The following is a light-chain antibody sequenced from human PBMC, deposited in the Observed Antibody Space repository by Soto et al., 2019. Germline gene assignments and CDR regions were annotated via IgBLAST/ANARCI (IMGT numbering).Light chain of an antibody. CDR2: DVS. Sequence: QSALTQPASVSGSPGQSITISCTGTSSDVGGYNAVYWYQQHPGKAPKLMIYDVSNRPSGASDRFSGSKSGNTASLTISGLQAEDEADYYCGSYASGGAYVFGTGTKLTVL. CDR3: GSYASGGAYV. J-gene: IGLJ1*01. CDR1: SSDVGGYNA. V-gene: IGLV2-14*01.